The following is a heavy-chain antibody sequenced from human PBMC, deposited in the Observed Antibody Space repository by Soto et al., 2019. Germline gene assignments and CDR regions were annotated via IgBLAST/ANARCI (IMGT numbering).Heavy chain of an antibody. CDR3: ARVLPPLDP. CDR2: INAYNGNT. V-gene: IGHV1-18*01. J-gene: IGHJ5*02. Sequence: QVQLVQSGAEVKKPGASVKVSCKASGYTFTSYGISWVRQAPGQGLEWMGWINAYNGNTKYAQKLQGRVNITTDPSTVRAYMRLRGMRSDDTAVYYCARVLPPLDPWGQGTLVTVSS. CDR1: GYTFTSYG.